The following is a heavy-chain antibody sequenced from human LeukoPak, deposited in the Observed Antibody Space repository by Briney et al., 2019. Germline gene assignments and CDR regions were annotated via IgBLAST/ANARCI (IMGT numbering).Heavy chain of an antibody. CDR2: IYYSGST. V-gene: IGHV4-31*03. Sequence: PSETLSLTCTVSGGSISSGGYYWSWIRQHPGKGLEWIGYIYYSGSTYYNPSLKSRVTISVDTSKNQFSLKLSSVTAADTAVYYCARDSTRYFDLWGRGTLVTVSS. CDR1: GGSISSGGYY. J-gene: IGHJ2*01. CDR3: ARDSTRYFDL.